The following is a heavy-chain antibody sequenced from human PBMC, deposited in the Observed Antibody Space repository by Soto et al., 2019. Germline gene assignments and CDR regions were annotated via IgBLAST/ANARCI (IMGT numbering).Heavy chain of an antibody. CDR2: INHSGST. Sequence: SETLSLTCAVYGGSFSGYYWSWIRQPPGKGLEWIGEINHSGSTNYNPSLKSRVTISVDTSKNQFSLKLSSVTAADTAVYYCARGRRCGYSYGCWFDPWGQGTLVTVSS. J-gene: IGHJ5*02. V-gene: IGHV4-34*01. CDR3: ARGRRCGYSYGCWFDP. CDR1: GGSFSGYY. D-gene: IGHD5-18*01.